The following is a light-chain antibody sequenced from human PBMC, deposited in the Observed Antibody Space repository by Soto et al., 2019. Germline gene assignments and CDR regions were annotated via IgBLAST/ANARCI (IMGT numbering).Light chain of an antibody. V-gene: IGLV2-14*01. CDR3: SSYTSSSTLGV. CDR1: SSDVGGYNY. J-gene: IGLJ1*01. Sequence: QSVLTQPASVSGSPGQSITTSCTGTSSDVGGYNYVSWYQQHPGKAPKLMIYEVSNRPSGVSNRFSGPKSGNTASLTISGLQAEDEADYYCSSYTSSSTLGVFGTGTKVTVL. CDR2: EVS.